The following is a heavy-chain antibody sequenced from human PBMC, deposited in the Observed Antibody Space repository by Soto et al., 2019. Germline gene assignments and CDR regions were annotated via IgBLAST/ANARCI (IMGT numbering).Heavy chain of an antibody. Sequence: QVQLVESGGGVVQPGRSLRLSCAASGFTFSSYAMHWVRQAPGKGLEWVAVISYDGSNKYYADSVKGRFTISRDNSKNTLYLQMNSLRAEDTAVYYSASLLWFGEPDYWGQGTLVTVSS. CDR1: GFTFSSYA. V-gene: IGHV3-30-3*01. CDR3: ASLLWFGEPDY. D-gene: IGHD3-10*01. J-gene: IGHJ4*02. CDR2: ISYDGSNK.